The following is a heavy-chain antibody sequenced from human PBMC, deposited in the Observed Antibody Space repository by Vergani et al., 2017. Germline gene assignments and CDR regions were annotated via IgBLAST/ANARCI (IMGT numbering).Heavy chain of an antibody. CDR2: IRWNSGRT. CDR3: VRDLDCSPINCYHGFDP. V-gene: IGHV3-9*01. J-gene: IGHJ5*02. CDR1: GFKFGDYA. Sequence: EVQLVESGGGMVQPGRSLRLSCGASGFKFGDYAMHWVRQAPGKGLEWVSGIRWNSGRTAYADSVKGRFIISRDNAKKSLSLIMNSLRPEDTALYYCVRDLDCSPINCYHGFDPWGQGTLVTVSS. D-gene: IGHD2-15*01.